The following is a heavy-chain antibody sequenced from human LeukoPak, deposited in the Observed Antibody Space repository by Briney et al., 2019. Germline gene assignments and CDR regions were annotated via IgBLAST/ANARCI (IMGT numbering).Heavy chain of an antibody. Sequence: SETLSLTCTVSGGSISSYYWSWIRQPPGKGLEWIGYIYYSGSTNYNPSLKSRVTISVDTSKNQFSLKLSSVTAADTAVYYCARGLVAGALGYWGRGTLLTVSS. CDR3: ARGLVAGALGY. CDR2: IYYSGST. V-gene: IGHV4-59*08. D-gene: IGHD2-8*02. J-gene: IGHJ4*02. CDR1: GGSISSYY.